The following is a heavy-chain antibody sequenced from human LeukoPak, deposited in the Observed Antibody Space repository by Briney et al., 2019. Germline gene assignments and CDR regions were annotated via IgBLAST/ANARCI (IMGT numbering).Heavy chain of an antibody. CDR3: AITNYYDSSGYYYGRGNYFDY. D-gene: IGHD3-22*01. CDR2: INYSGST. CDR1: GVSISSGDYY. J-gene: IGHJ4*02. Sequence: SETLSLTCTVSGVSISSGDYYWTWIRQPPGKGLEWIGYINYSGSTYYNPSLKSRVAISVDTSKNQFSLKLSSVTAADTAVYYCAITNYYDSSGYYYGRGNYFDYWGQGTLVTVSS. V-gene: IGHV4-30-4*08.